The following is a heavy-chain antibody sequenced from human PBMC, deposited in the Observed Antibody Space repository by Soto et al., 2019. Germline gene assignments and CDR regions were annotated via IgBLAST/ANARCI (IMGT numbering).Heavy chain of an antibody. Sequence: LRLSCAASGFTFSSYGMHWVRRAPGKGLEWVAVISYDGSNKYYADSVKGRFTISRDNSKNTLYLQMNSLRAEDTAVYYCAKDRVTPNYYYYYGMDVWGQGTTVTVSS. V-gene: IGHV3-30*18. D-gene: IGHD4-4*01. CDR1: GFTFSSYG. CDR3: AKDRVTPNYYYYYGMDV. J-gene: IGHJ6*02. CDR2: ISYDGSNK.